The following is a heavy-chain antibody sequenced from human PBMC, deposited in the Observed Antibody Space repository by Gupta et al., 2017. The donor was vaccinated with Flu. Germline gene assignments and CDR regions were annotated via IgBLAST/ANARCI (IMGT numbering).Heavy chain of an antibody. Sequence: EVQLLESGGGLVQPGGSLRLSCAAPGFTFSSYAMSWVRQAPGKGLEWVSAISGSGGSTYYADSVKGRFTISRDNSKNTLYLQMNSLRAEDTAVYYCAKVWSIYSSGWYYFDYWGQGTLVTVSS. CDR2: ISGSGGST. D-gene: IGHD6-19*01. J-gene: IGHJ4*02. V-gene: IGHV3-23*01. CDR1: GFTFSSYA. CDR3: AKVWSIYSSGWYYFDY.